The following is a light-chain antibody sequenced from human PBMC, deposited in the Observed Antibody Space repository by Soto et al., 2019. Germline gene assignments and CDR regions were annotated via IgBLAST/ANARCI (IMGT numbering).Light chain of an antibody. CDR1: QTISSL. V-gene: IGKV1-5*03. CDR3: QHYNSYSEA. Sequence: DIHVTQLSSTPPGFVSNSMTLTFRASQTISSLLAWDQQKPRKAPKLLIYKASTLKSGVPSRFSGSGSGTEFTLTISSLQPDDFATYYCQHYNSYSEAFGQGTKVDIK. CDR2: KAS. J-gene: IGKJ1*01.